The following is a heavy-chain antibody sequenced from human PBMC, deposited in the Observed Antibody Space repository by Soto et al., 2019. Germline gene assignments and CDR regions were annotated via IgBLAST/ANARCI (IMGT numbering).Heavy chain of an antibody. Sequence: ASVKVSCKVSGYTLTELSMHWVRQAPGKGLEWMGGFDPEDGETIYAQKFQGRVTMTEDTSTDTAYMELSSLRSEDTAVYYCATSNPNWNDVSYYYYMDVWGKGTTVTVSS. CDR1: GYTLTELS. D-gene: IGHD1-1*01. CDR2: FDPEDGET. J-gene: IGHJ6*03. CDR3: ATSNPNWNDVSYYYYMDV. V-gene: IGHV1-24*01.